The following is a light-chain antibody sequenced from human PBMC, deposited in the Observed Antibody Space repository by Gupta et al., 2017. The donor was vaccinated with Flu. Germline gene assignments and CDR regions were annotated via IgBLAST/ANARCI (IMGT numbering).Light chain of an antibody. V-gene: IGLV2-14*01. CDR1: SSDIGGSNY. Sequence: QSALTQPASVSGSPGQSITISCTGTSSDIGGSNYVSWYQQYPGKVPKLMIYEVYNRPSGVSNRFSGSKSGNTASLTISGLQAEDESDYYCSAYISTSRTKVFGGGTKVTVL. CDR2: EVY. CDR3: SAYISTSRTKV. J-gene: IGLJ3*02.